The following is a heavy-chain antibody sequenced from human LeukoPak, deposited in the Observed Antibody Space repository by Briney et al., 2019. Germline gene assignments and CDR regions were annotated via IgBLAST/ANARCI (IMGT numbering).Heavy chain of an antibody. CDR1: GFNFNSYA. D-gene: IGHD3-16*01. Sequence: GRSLRLSCAASGFNFNSYAVHWARQAPGKGLEWVAFISYDGSNKYYADSVKGRFTISRDTSKTTLYLQMNSLRTEDTALYYCATELRILSWGVDAFDIWGQGTMVTVSS. V-gene: IGHV3-30*04. CDR3: ATELRILSWGVDAFDI. J-gene: IGHJ3*02. CDR2: ISYDGSNK.